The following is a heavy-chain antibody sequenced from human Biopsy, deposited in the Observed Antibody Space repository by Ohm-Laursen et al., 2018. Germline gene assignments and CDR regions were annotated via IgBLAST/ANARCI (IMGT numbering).Heavy chain of an antibody. CDR2: IYYSGST. D-gene: IGHD2/OR15-2a*01. V-gene: IGHV4-59*01. CDR1: GGSISSDY. J-gene: IGHJ6*02. Sequence: TLSLTCTVSGGSISSDYWSWIRQTPGKGLEWIGYIYYSGSTNYNPSLKSRVTISVDTSKNQFSLRLNSVTAADTAVYYCARATNSTGWPYYYFYGMDVWGQGTRSPSP. CDR3: ARATNSTGWPYYYFYGMDV.